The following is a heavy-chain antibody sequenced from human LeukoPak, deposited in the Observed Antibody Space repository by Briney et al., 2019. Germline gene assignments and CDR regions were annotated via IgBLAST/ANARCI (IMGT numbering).Heavy chain of an antibody. CDR3: ARDGPVGELPD. D-gene: IGHD3-10*01. Sequence: GGSLRLSCAASGFTFDDYGMSWVRQAPGKGLEWVSGINWNGGSTGYADSVKGRFTISRDNAKNSLYLQMNSLRAEDTDLYHCARDGPVGELPDWGQGTLVTVSS. CDR2: INWNGGST. V-gene: IGHV3-20*01. J-gene: IGHJ4*02. CDR1: GFTFDDYG.